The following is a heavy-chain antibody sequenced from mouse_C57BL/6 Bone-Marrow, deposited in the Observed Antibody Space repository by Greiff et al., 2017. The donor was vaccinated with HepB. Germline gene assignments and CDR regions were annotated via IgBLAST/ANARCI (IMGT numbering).Heavy chain of an antibody. CDR3: ARHPTTVVAPYYAMDY. CDR2: IDPSDSYT. J-gene: IGHJ4*01. D-gene: IGHD1-1*01. Sequence: QVQLQQPGAELVMPGASVKLSCKASGYTFTSYWMHWVKQRPGQGLEWIGEIDPSDSYTNYNQKFKGKSTLTVDKSSSTAYMQLSSLTSEDSAVYYCARHPTTVVAPYYAMDYWGQGTSVTVSS. CDR1: GYTFTSYW. V-gene: IGHV1-69*01.